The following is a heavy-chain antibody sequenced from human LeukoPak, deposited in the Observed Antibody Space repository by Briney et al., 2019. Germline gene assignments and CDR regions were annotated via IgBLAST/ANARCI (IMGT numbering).Heavy chain of an antibody. V-gene: IGHV3-21*01. CDR2: ISSSSSYI. CDR1: GFTFSSYS. CDR3: AKDGHTGYSSSLYSAHYYYHMDV. J-gene: IGHJ6*03. D-gene: IGHD6-13*01. Sequence: GGSLRLSCAASGFTFSSYSMNWVRQAPGKGLEWVSSISSSSSYIYYADSVKGRFTISRDNSKNTLYLQMNSLRAEDTAVYYCAKDGHTGYSSSLYSAHYYYHMDVWGKGTTVTVSS.